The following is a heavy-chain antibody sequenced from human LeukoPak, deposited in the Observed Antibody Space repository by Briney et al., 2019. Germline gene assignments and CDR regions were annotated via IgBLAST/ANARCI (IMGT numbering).Heavy chain of an antibody. CDR2: INHSGST. CDR3: ARELDYGGHMVDY. Sequence: SETLSLTCAVYGGSFSGYYWSWIRQPPGKGLEWIGEINHSGSTNYNPSLKSRVTISVDTSKNQFSLKLSSVAAADTAVYYCARELDYGGHMVDYWGQGTLVTVSS. D-gene: IGHD4-23*01. V-gene: IGHV4-34*01. CDR1: GGSFSGYY. J-gene: IGHJ4*02.